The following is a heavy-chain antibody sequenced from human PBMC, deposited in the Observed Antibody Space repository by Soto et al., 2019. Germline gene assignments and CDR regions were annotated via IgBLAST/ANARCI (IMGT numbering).Heavy chain of an antibody. CDR2: ISSGGDSS. V-gene: IGHV3-48*03. D-gene: IGHD2-2*01. CDR1: GFTFSSYE. CDR3: ARVYCSTTTCHVQAFDS. J-gene: IGHJ4*02. Sequence: GGSLRLSCAASGFTFSSYEMNWVRQAPGKTLEWVSYISSGGDSSYYADSVKGRFTISRDNAKNSLSLQMNSLRVEDTAFYYCARVYCSTTTCHVQAFDSWGQGTLVPVSS.